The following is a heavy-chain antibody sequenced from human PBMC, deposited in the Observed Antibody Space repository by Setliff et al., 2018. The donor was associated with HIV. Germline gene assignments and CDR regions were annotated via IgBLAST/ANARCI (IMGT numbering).Heavy chain of an antibody. CDR3: ARAYFGSGIYY. D-gene: IGHD3-10*01. CDR1: GYSISSGYS. Sequence: PSETLSLTCAVSGYSISSGYSWGWIRQPPGTGLEWIGSIYTGGSTNYNPSLKSRVTISVDTSKNQFSLKLYSVTAADTAVYYCARAYFGSGIYYWGQGTLVTVSS. V-gene: IGHV4-38-2*01. CDR2: IYTGGST. J-gene: IGHJ4*02.